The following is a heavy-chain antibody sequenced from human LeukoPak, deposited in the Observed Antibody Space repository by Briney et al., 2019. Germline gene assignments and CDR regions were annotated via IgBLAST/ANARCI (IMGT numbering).Heavy chain of an antibody. D-gene: IGHD3-10*01. V-gene: IGHV4-34*01. Sequence: KLSETLSLTCAVYGGSFSGYYWSWIRQPPGKGLEWIGEINHSGSTNYNPSLKSRVTISVDTSKNQFSLNLSSVTAADTAVYSCARKVRGAYYFDYWGQGTLVTVSS. J-gene: IGHJ4*02. CDR2: INHSGST. CDR3: ARKVRGAYYFDY. CDR1: GGSFSGYY.